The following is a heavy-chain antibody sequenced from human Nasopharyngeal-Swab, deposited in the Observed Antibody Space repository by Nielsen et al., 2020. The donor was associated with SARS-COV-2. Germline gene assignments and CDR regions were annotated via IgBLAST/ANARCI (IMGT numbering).Heavy chain of an antibody. CDR3: AREYRYGSGSYPLDY. J-gene: IGHJ4*02. V-gene: IGHV3-33*01. Sequence: WIRQPPGKGLEWVAVTLFDGSNKYYADSVKGRFTISRDNSKNTLYLQMNSLRAEDTAVYYCAREYRYGSGSYPLDYWGQGTLVTVSS. CDR2: TLFDGSNK. D-gene: IGHD3-10*01.